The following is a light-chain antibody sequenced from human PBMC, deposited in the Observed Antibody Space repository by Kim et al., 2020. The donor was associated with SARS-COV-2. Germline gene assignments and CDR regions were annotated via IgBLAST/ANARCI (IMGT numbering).Light chain of an antibody. Sequence: SVSPGQTATITCSGDKLGDKYSYWYQQKPGQSPVLVIYQVTKRPSGIPERFSGSSSGNTATLTISGTQAMDEADYYCQAWDSTTVVFGGGTKLTVL. CDR3: QAWDSTTVV. J-gene: IGLJ2*01. V-gene: IGLV3-1*01. CDR1: KLGDKY. CDR2: QVT.